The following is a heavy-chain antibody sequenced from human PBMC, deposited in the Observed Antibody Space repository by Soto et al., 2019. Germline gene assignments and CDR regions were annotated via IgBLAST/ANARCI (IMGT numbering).Heavy chain of an antibody. V-gene: IGHV1-69*02. CDR3: AGLDYGDYRWIDY. Sequence: SVKVSCKASGGTFSSYTISWVRQAPGQGLEWMGRIIPILGIANYAQKFQGGVTITADKSTSTAYMELSSLRSEDTAVYYCAGLDYGDYRWIDYWGQGTLVTVSS. CDR1: GGTFSSYT. D-gene: IGHD4-17*01. J-gene: IGHJ4*02. CDR2: IIPILGIA.